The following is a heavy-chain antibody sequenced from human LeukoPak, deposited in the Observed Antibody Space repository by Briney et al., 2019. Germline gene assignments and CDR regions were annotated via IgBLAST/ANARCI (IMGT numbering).Heavy chain of an antibody. CDR3: ARSLYNNDGFDY. D-gene: IGHD3-10*01. Sequence: ASVKVSCKAYGYTSTRYYIHWVRQAPGQGLEWMGMINPSGGTTTYAQKFQGRVTMTRDTSTSTVYMELSSLRSEDTAVYYCARSLYNNDGFDYWGQGTLVTVSS. CDR1: GYTSTRYY. CDR2: INPSGGTT. J-gene: IGHJ4*02. V-gene: IGHV1-46*01.